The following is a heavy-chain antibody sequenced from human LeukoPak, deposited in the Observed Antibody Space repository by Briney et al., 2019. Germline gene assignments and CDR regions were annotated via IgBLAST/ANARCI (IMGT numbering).Heavy chain of an antibody. J-gene: IGHJ4*02. CDR1: GFTFSSYW. CDR3: APTASIAAAGTGGDY. V-gene: IGHV3-74*01. CDR2: INTDGSST. Sequence: GGSLRLSCAASGFTFSSYWMHWVRQAPGKGRVWVSRINTDGSSTSYADSVKGRFTISRDNAKNTLYLQMNSLRAEDTAVYYCAPTASIAAAGTGGDYWGQGTLVTVSS. D-gene: IGHD6-13*01.